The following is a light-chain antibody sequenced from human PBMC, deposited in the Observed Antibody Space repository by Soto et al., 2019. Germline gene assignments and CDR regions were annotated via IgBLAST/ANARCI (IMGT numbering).Light chain of an antibody. CDR2: EVD. V-gene: IGLV2-23*02. CDR3: SSYAGSRWV. CDR1: TSDVGIYNL. Sequence: QSVLTQPASVSGSPGQSITISCSGTTSDVGIYNLVSWYQQHPGKAPKLVIYEVDKRPSGVSNRFSGSRSGNTASLTISWLQSEDEADYYCSSYAGSRWVFGGGTQLTVL. J-gene: IGLJ3*02.